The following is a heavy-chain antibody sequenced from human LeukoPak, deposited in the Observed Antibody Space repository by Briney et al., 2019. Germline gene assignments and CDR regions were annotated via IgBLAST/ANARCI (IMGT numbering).Heavy chain of an antibody. CDR1: GYTFTGYY. D-gene: IGHD1-14*01. V-gene: IGHV1-2*02. J-gene: IGHJ5*02. CDR3: ARESVPRRFDP. CDR2: INPSSGGT. Sequence: GASVKVSCKASGYTFTGYYMHWVRQAPGQGLEWMGWINPSSGGTNYAQKFQGRVTMTRDTSISTAYMELSRLRSDDTAVYYCARESVPRRFDPWGQGTLVTVSS.